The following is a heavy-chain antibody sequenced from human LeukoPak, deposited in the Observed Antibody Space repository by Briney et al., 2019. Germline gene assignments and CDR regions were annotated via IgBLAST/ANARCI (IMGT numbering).Heavy chain of an antibody. CDR1: GGTFSSYA. CDR2: IIPIFGTA. V-gene: IGHV1-69*13. Sequence: ASVKVSCKASGGTFSSYAISWVRQAPGQGHEWMGGIIPIFGTANYAQKFQGRVTITADESTSTAYMELSSLRSEDTAVYYCARIVDYYGPAYFDYWGQGTLVTVSS. J-gene: IGHJ4*02. D-gene: IGHD3-10*01. CDR3: ARIVDYYGPAYFDY.